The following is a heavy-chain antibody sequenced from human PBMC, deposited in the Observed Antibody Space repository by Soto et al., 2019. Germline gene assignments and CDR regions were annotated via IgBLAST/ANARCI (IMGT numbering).Heavy chain of an antibody. CDR3: ARERFLECLLWVGDYYGMDV. Sequence: ASVKPSCKASGYTFTSYDMHWVRQAPGQGLEWMGIINPSGGSTSYAQKFQGRVTMTRDTSTSTAYMELSSLRSEDTAVYYCARERFLECLLWVGDYYGMDVWGQGPSVTVS. D-gene: IGHD3-3*01. CDR1: GYTFTSYD. CDR2: INPSGGST. J-gene: IGHJ6*02. V-gene: IGHV1-46*01.